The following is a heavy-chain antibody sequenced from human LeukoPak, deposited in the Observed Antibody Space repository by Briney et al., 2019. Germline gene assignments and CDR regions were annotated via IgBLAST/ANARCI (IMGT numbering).Heavy chain of an antibody. CDR1: GVTFSDYA. J-gene: IGHJ4*02. V-gene: IGHV3-23*01. CDR3: AKDPYTMVRGVIPTGYDY. CDR2: ISGRGDST. D-gene: IGHD3-10*01. Sequence: GGSLRLSCAASGVTFSDYAMSWVRQAPGKGLEWVSDISGRGDSTYYADSVKGRFTISRDKSKNTVYLQMNSLRAEDTAVYYCAKDPYTMVRGVIPTGYDYWGQGTLVTVSS.